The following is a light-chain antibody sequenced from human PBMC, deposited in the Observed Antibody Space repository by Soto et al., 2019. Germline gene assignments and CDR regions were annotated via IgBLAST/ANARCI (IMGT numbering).Light chain of an antibody. J-gene: IGKJ4*01. Sequence: EIVLTQSPATLSLSPGERATLSCRASQSVSSKLAWYQQKPGQAPRLLIYDASNRATGIPARFSGSGSGTDFTLTISSLEPEDFAVYYCQQRSNWPSTFGGGTKVEIK. V-gene: IGKV3-11*01. CDR1: QSVSSK. CDR2: DAS. CDR3: QQRSNWPST.